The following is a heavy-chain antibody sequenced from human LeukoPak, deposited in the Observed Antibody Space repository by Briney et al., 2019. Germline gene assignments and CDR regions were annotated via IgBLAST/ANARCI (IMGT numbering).Heavy chain of an antibody. J-gene: IGHJ3*02. CDR3: ARDRGPVVSPSRSPNTGAFDM. CDR2: ISGSGGST. D-gene: IGHD1-26*01. CDR1: GFTFSSYA. V-gene: IGHV3-23*01. Sequence: PGGSLRLSCAASGFTFSSYAMSWVRQAPGKGLEWVSAISGSGGSTYYADSVKGRFTISRDNSKNTLYLQMNSLRADDTAVYYCARDRGPVVSPSRSPNTGAFDMWGQGTKVTVSS.